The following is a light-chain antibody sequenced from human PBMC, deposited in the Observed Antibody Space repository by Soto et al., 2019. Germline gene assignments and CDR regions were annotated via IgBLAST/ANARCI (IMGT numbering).Light chain of an antibody. V-gene: IGKV3-11*01. CDR3: PQRSNWPL. Sequence: ETVLTQSPATLSLSPGDRATLSCRASQTVGSYLAWYQQTPGQAPRLLIYDASNRATGIPARFSGSGSGTDFTLTISSLEPEDFAVYYCPQRSNWPLFGQGTRLEIK. CDR2: DAS. CDR1: QTVGSY. J-gene: IGKJ5*01.